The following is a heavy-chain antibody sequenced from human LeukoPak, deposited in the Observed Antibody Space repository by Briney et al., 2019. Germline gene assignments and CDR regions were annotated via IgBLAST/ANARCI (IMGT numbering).Heavy chain of an antibody. D-gene: IGHD3-9*01. Sequence: SVKVSCKASGGTFTYYSINWVRQAPGQGLEWMGRIIPTLDIANYAQDFQGRVTITADRSTKTTYMELGSLRSEDTAVYYCAKMGEGDYDILTDYWGQGTLVTVSS. CDR3: AKMGEGDYDILTDY. V-gene: IGHV1-69*02. CDR2: IIPTLDIA. CDR1: GGTFTYYS. J-gene: IGHJ4*02.